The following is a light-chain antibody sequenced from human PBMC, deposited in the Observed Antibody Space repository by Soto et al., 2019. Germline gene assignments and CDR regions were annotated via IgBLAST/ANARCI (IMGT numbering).Light chain of an antibody. Sequence: EILLTQSPGTLSLSPGERATLSCGASQSVISSYLAWYQQKPGQAPRLLIYGASSRATGIPDRFSGSGSGTDFTLTISRLEPEDFAVYYCQQYGSSPWTFGQGTKVEIK. V-gene: IGKV3-20*01. CDR1: QSVISSY. CDR3: QQYGSSPWT. J-gene: IGKJ1*01. CDR2: GAS.